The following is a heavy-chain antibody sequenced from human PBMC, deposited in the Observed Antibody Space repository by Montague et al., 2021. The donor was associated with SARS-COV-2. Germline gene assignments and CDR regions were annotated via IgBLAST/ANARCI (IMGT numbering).Heavy chain of an antibody. CDR3: AGDIVAGLLSY. CDR2: IDARGNN. D-gene: IGHD3-9*01. CDR1: GGSITVYY. V-gene: IGHV4-4*07. J-gene: IGHJ4*02. Sequence: SETLSLTCAVSGGSITVYYWNWIRQSAGKGLEWLGRIDARGNNHYNPSVRSRLTMSVDTSKKQFSLKLTSVTAADTALYYCAGDIVAGLLSYWGQGTLVSVSS.